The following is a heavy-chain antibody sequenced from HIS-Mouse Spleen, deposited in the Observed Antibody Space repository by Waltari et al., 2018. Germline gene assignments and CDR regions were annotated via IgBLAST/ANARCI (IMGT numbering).Heavy chain of an antibody. J-gene: IGHJ5*02. V-gene: IGHV4-61*01. D-gene: IGHD6-19*01. Sequence: QVQLQESGPGLVKPSETLSLTCTVSGGSVSSGSYYWSWIRQPPGKGLEWIGYIYYSGSTNYNPPLKSRVTISVDTSKNQFSLKLSSVTAADTAVYYCARARIAVAYNWFDPWGQGTLVTVSS. CDR3: ARARIAVAYNWFDP. CDR2: IYYSGST. CDR1: GGSVSSGSYY.